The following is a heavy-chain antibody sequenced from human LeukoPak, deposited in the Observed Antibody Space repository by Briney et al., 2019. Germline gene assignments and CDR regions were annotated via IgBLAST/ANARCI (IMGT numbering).Heavy chain of an antibody. D-gene: IGHD6-19*01. CDR2: IFYSGST. V-gene: IGHV4-39*07. CDR3: ARASLAVAGKYNWFDP. Sequence: SETLSLTCTVSGGSISTSNYYWGWIRQPPGKGLEWIGNIFYSGSTYYSPSLKSRVTISVDTSKNQFSMILSSVTAADTAVYYCARASLAVAGKYNWFDPWGQGTLVTVSS. CDR1: GGSISTSNYY. J-gene: IGHJ5*02.